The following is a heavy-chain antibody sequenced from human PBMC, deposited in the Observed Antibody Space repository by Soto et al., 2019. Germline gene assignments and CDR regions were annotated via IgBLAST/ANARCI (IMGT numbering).Heavy chain of an antibody. CDR2: IKQDGSEK. Sequence: GGSLRLSCAASGFTFRGYWMSWVRQAPGKGLEWVANIKQDGSEKYYVDSVKGRFTISRDNAKNSLYLQMNSLRAEDTAVYYCARGFGRPWGPGTLVTVSS. J-gene: IGHJ5*02. D-gene: IGHD3-16*01. CDR1: GFTFRGYW. V-gene: IGHV3-7*03. CDR3: ARGFGRP.